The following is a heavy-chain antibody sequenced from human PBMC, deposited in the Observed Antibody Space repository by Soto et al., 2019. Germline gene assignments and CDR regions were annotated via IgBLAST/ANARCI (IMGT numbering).Heavy chain of an antibody. D-gene: IGHD5-12*01. V-gene: IGHV5-51*01. J-gene: IGHJ4*02. CDR3: ARSLVAGYSGYDSPFDY. Sequence: PGESLKISCKGSGYDFAIYWIAWVRQMPGKGLEWMGIIYPGDSDTRYSPSFQGQVAFSGDKSISTAYLQWSSLKASDTAMYYCARSLVAGYSGYDSPFDYWGQGTLVTVSS. CDR2: IYPGDSDT. CDR1: GYDFAIYW.